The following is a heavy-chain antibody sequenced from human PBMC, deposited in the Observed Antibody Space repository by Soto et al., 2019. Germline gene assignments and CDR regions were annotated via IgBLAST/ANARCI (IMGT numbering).Heavy chain of an antibody. CDR3: ARSYCYGSGSYYFDY. J-gene: IGHJ4*02. CDR1: GGSISSSRCH. V-gene: IGHV4-39*07. Sequence: PSETLSLTCTVSGGSISSSRCHWGWIRQPPGKGLGWIASIKYSGSTFYNPSLKGRVTLSVDTSKNQFSLKLSSVTAADTAVYYCARSYCYGSGSYYFDYWGQGTLVTVSS. CDR2: IKYSGST. D-gene: IGHD3-10*01.